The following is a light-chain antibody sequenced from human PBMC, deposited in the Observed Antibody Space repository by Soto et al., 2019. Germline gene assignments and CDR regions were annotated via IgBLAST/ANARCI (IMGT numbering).Light chain of an antibody. CDR1: RSVSRY. J-gene: IGKJ1*01. Sequence: EILLTQSPATLSLSPGERPTLTWRASRSVSRYLAWYQQTHGQAPRILIYGASTRDTGIPAKFSGSGFGTEFTLRLSRLQSEDFSVYYCQQYQNWPPTFGQGTKVDIK. V-gene: IGKV3-15*01. CDR2: GAS. CDR3: QQYQNWPPT.